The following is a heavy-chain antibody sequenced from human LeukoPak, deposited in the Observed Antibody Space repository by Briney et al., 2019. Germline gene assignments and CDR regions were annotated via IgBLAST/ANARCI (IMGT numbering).Heavy chain of an antibody. CDR1: GFTFSSYA. CDR2: ISYDGSNK. CDR3: ARGGITGENDY. Sequence: GGSLRLSCAASGFTFSSYAMHWVREAPGKGLGWGAVISYDGSNKYYADSVKGRFTISRDNSKNTLYLQMNSLRAEDTAVYYCARGGITGENDYWGQGTLVTVSS. D-gene: IGHD1-20*01. V-gene: IGHV3-30-3*01. J-gene: IGHJ4*02.